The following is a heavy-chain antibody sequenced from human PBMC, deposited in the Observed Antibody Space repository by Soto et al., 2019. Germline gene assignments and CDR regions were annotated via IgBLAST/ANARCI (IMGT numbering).Heavy chain of an antibody. Sequence: ASVKVSCKASGYTFTTYGLRWVRQEPGQGLEWMGWINAGNGNTKYSQKFQGRVTITRDTSASTAYMELSSLRSEDTAVYYCARVAYPDSSGYYPTPLYFDYWGQGTLVTVSS. CDR3: ARVAYPDSSGYYPTPLYFDY. J-gene: IGHJ4*02. CDR2: INAGNGNT. D-gene: IGHD3-22*01. V-gene: IGHV1-3*01. CDR1: GYTFTTYG.